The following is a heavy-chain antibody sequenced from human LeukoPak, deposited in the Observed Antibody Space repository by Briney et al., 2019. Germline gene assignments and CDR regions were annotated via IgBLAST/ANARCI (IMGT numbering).Heavy chain of an antibody. CDR3: ARETYYYDSSGYSYYYYYYMDV. D-gene: IGHD3-22*01. CDR1: GGSFSGYY. J-gene: IGHJ6*03. Sequence: SETLSLTCAVYGGSFSGYYWSWIRQPPGKGLEWIGEINHSGSTNYNPSLKSRVTISVDTSKNQFSLKLSSVTAADTAVYYCARETYYYDSSGYSYYYYYYMDVWGKGTTVTISS. V-gene: IGHV4-34*01. CDR2: INHSGST.